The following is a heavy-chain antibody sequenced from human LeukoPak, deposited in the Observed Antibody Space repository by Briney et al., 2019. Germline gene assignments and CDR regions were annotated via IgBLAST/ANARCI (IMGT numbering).Heavy chain of an antibody. D-gene: IGHD2-15*01. CDR3: ARPPPYCSGGSCYYYY. CDR2: INHSGST. CDR1: GGSFSGYY. V-gene: IGHV4-34*01. J-gene: IGHJ4*02. Sequence: PSETLSLXCAVYGGSFSGYYWSWIRQPPGKGLEWIGEINHSGSTNYNPSLKSRVTISVDTSKNQFSLELSSVTAADTAVYYCARPPPYCSGGSCYYYYWGQGTLVTVSS.